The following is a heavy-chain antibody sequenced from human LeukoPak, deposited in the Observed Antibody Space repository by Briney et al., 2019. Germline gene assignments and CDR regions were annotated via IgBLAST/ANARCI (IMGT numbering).Heavy chain of an antibody. Sequence: SETQSLTCTVSGGSISSGGYYWSWIRQHPGKGLEWIGYIYYSGSTYYNPSLKSRVTISVDTSKNQFSLKLSSVTAADTAVYYCARDTTVTTNDAFDIWGQGTMVTVSS. V-gene: IGHV4-31*03. J-gene: IGHJ3*02. CDR1: GGSISSGGYY. CDR2: IYYSGST. D-gene: IGHD4-17*01. CDR3: ARDTTVTTNDAFDI.